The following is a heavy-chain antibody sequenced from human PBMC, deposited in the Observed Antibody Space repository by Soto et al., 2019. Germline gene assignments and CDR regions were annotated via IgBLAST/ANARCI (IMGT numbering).Heavy chain of an antibody. D-gene: IGHD6-13*01. CDR3: ARESAQQESFFDY. CDR2: IWYDGSNK. Sequence: GGSLRLSCAASGFTFSSYGMHWVRQAPGKGLEWVAVIWYDGSNKYYADSVKGRFTISRDNSKNTLYLQMNSLRAEDTAVYYCARESAQQESFFDYWGQGTLVTVSS. J-gene: IGHJ4*02. V-gene: IGHV3-33*01. CDR1: GFTFSSYG.